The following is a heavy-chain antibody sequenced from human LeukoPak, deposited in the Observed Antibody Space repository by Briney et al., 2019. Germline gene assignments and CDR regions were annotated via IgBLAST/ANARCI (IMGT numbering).Heavy chain of an antibody. Sequence: PGGSLRLSCAASGYTFTSYYMHWVRQAPGQGLEWMGIINPSGGSTSYAQKFQGRVTMTRDTSTSTVYMELSSLRSEDTAVYYCARGGYTSFDYWGQGTLVTVSS. CDR3: ARGGYTSFDY. CDR2: INPSGGST. J-gene: IGHJ4*02. CDR1: GYTFTSYY. V-gene: IGHV1-46*01. D-gene: IGHD2-2*02.